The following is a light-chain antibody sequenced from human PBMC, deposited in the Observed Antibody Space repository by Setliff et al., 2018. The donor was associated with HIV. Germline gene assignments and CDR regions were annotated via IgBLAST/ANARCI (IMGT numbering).Light chain of an antibody. CDR3: SSYTNSVTVV. Sequence: LTQPASVSGSPGQSITISCTGTSGDVGFYNFVSWYQLHPGKAPKLIIYEVSNRPSGVSNRFSGSKSGNTASLTISGLQPEDGADYYCSSYTNSVTVVFGTGTRSPS. J-gene: IGLJ1*01. V-gene: IGLV2-14*01. CDR2: EVS. CDR1: SGDVGFYNF.